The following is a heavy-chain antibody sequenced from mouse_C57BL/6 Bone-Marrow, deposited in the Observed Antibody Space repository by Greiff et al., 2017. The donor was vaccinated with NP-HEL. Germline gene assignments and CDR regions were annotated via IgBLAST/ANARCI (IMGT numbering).Heavy chain of an antibody. J-gene: IGHJ2*01. CDR1: GYTFTSYG. Sequence: QVQLQQSGAELARPGASVKLSCKASGYTFTSYGISWVKQRTGQGLEWIGEIYPRSGNTYYNEKFKGKATLTADKSSSTAYMELRSLTSEDSAVDFCARWGPYGKGDYVDYWGKGTTLTVSS. CDR3: ARWGPYGKGDYVDY. D-gene: IGHD2-1*01. CDR2: IYPRSGNT. V-gene: IGHV1-81*01.